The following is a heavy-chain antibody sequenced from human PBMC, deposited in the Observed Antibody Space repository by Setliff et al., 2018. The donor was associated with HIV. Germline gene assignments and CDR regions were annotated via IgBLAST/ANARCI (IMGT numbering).Heavy chain of an antibody. Sequence: PSETLSLTCTVSGGSIRSHYWSWIRQPPGKRLEWIGYIYYSGSTNYNPSLKSRVTISVDTAKNQFSLKLSSVTAADTAVYYCARLRGSYDFSNWFDPWGQGTPVTVSS. V-gene: IGHV4-59*11. D-gene: IGHD3-3*01. CDR2: IYYSGST. CDR1: GGSIRSHY. J-gene: IGHJ5*02. CDR3: ARLRGSYDFSNWFDP.